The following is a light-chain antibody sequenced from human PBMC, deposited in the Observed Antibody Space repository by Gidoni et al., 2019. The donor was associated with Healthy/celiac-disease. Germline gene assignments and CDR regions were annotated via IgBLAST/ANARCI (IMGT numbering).Light chain of an antibody. CDR2: ENN. J-gene: IGLJ2*01. Sequence: QSVLTQPPSVSAAPGQKVTIPCPGSSSNIGNNYVSGYQPLPGTAPKPLTYENNNPPAGIPDRFSGSKSGTSATLGITGLQTGDEADYYCGTWDSSLRGVFGGGTKLTVL. CDR3: GTWDSSLRGV. CDR1: SSNIGNNY. V-gene: IGLV1-51*02.